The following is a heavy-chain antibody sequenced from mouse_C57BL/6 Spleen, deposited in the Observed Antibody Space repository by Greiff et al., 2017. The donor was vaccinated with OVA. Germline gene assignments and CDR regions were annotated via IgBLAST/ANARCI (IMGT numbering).Heavy chain of an antibody. Sequence: EVKLVESGGGLVKPGGSLKLSCAASGFTFSSYAMSWVRQTPEKRLEWVATISDGGSYTYYPENVKGRFTISRDNAKNNLYLQMSHLKSEDTAMYYCARDEGAFYYGGQGTTLTVSS. CDR3: ARDEGAFYY. CDR1: GFTFSSYA. V-gene: IGHV5-4*01. J-gene: IGHJ2*01. CDR2: ISDGGSYT.